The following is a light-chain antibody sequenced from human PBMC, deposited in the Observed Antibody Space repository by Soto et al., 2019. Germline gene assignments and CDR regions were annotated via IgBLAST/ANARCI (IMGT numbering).Light chain of an antibody. J-gene: IGLJ3*02. CDR2: DYT. Sequence: QSVLTQPPSVSAAPGQKVPISCSGSRSNIGSDFVSWYQQLPGTAPKLLIYDYTKRPSGIPDRFSGSKSGTSATLGITGLQIGDEADYYCVTWDNSLSAVVFGGGTQLTVL. V-gene: IGLV1-51*01. CDR1: RSNIGSDF. CDR3: VTWDNSLSAVV.